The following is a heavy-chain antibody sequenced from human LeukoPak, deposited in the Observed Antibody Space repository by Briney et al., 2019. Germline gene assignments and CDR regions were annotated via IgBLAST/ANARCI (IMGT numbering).Heavy chain of an antibody. D-gene: IGHD3-3*01. CDR1: GYTFTGYY. J-gene: IGHJ4*02. Sequence: ASVKVSCKASGYTFTGYYMHWVRQAPGQGLEWMGRINPNSGGTNYAQKFQGRVTMTRDTSISTAYMELSRLRSDDTAVYYCARLARVVISRPHFDYWGQGTLVTVPS. CDR3: ARLARVVISRPHFDY. V-gene: IGHV1-2*06. CDR2: INPNSGGT.